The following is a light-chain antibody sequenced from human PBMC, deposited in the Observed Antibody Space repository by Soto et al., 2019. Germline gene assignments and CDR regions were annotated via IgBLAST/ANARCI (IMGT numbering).Light chain of an antibody. CDR1: HTVANF. CDR3: QQRSNWPPT. V-gene: IGKV3-11*01. J-gene: IGKJ4*01. Sequence: DTVLIQSPATLSLSPGERATLSCRASHTVANFLAWYQHKAGQAPRLLIYDVSNRATGIPPRFSGSGSGTDFTLTISSLEPDDFAVYYCQQRSNWPPTFGGGTNVEIK. CDR2: DVS.